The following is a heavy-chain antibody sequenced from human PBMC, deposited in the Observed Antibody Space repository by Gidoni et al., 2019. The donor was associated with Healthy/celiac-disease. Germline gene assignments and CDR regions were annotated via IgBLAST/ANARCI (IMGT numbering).Heavy chain of an antibody. V-gene: IGHV3-23*01. CDR2: ISGSGGST. Sequence: EVQLLESGGGLVQPGGSLRLSCAASGFTFSSYAMSWVSQAPGKGLEWVSAISGSGGSTYYADSVKGRFTISRDNSKNTLYLQMNSLRAEDTAVYYCAMSIGYSYGFSNYWGQGTLVTVSS. J-gene: IGHJ4*02. CDR1: GFTFSSYA. CDR3: AMSIGYSYGFSNY. D-gene: IGHD5-18*01.